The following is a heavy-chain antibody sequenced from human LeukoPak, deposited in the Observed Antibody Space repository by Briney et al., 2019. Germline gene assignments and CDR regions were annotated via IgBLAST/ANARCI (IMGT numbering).Heavy chain of an antibody. CDR1: GGSISSSSYY. V-gene: IGHV4-39*01. CDR3: VSLDYGDYVRLDY. CDR2: IYYSGST. D-gene: IGHD4-17*01. Sequence: SETLSLTCTVSGGSISSSSYYWGWIRQPPGKGLEWIGSIYYSGSTYYNPSLKSRVTISVDTSKNQFSLKLSSVTAADTAVYYCVSLDYGDYVRLDYWGQGTLVTVSS. J-gene: IGHJ4*02.